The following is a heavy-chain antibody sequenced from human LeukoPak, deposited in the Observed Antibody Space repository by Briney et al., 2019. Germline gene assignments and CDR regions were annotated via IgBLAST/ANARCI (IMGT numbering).Heavy chain of an antibody. CDR3: AKGDGYGGRYYFDY. V-gene: IGHV3-23*01. D-gene: IGHD4-23*01. CDR1: GFTFSKYA. Sequence: GGSLRLSCAASGFTFSKYAMSWVRQAPGKGLEGVSAISGSGGSTYYADSVKGRFTISRDNSKNTLYLQMNSLRAEDTAVYYCAKGDGYGGRYYFDYWGQGTLVTVSS. CDR2: ISGSGGST. J-gene: IGHJ4*02.